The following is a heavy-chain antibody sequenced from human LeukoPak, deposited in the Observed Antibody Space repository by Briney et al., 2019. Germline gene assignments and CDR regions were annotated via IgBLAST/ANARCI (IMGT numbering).Heavy chain of an antibody. CDR2: ISYDGSNK. V-gene: IGHV3-30*04. CDR3: ARRAGGMDV. Sequence: GRSLRLSCAASGFTFSSYAMHWVRQAPGKELEWVAVISYDGSNKYYADSVEGRFTISRDNSKNTLYLQMNSLRAEDTAVYYCARRAGGMDVWGQGTTVTVSS. J-gene: IGHJ6*02. CDR1: GFTFSSYA.